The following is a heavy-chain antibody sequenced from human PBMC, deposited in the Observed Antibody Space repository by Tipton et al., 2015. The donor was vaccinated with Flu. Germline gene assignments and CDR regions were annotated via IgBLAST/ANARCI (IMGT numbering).Heavy chain of an antibody. V-gene: IGHV4-39*07. CDR1: GGSVSSSDFY. D-gene: IGHD4-17*01. Sequence: TLSLTCTVSGGSVSSSDFYWGWVRQPPGKGPEWIGSIFHSGTTYYDLSLQSRVTISLDTSKNQFSLKLSSVTAADTAVYYCARRKTVTTRLTYFDYWGQGTLVTVSS. J-gene: IGHJ4*02. CDR2: IFHSGTT. CDR3: ARRKTVTTRLTYFDY.